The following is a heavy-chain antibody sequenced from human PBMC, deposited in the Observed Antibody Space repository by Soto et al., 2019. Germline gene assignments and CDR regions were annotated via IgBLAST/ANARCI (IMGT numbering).Heavy chain of an antibody. V-gene: IGHV4-4*02. J-gene: IGHJ5*02. CDR1: GGSISSSNW. D-gene: IGHD4-17*01. CDR3: ARDFGDGDYGGWFDP. Sequence: QVQLQESGPGLVKPSGTLSLTCAVSGGSISSSNWWSWVRQPPGKGLEWIGEIYHSGSTNYNPSLKSRVTISVVKSKIQFSLKLRSVTAADTAVYYCARDFGDGDYGGWFDPWGQGTLVTVSS. CDR2: IYHSGST.